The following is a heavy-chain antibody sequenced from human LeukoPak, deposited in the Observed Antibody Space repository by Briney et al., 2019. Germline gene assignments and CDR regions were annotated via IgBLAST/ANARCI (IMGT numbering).Heavy chain of an antibody. CDR1: GGSISSYY. V-gene: IGHV4-59*12. CDR3: ASDSSSSLGY. D-gene: IGHD6-6*01. Sequence: PSETLSLTCTVSGGSISSYYWSWIRQPPGKGLEWIGYIYYSGSTNYNPSLKSRVTISVDTSKNQFSLKLSSVTAADTAVYYCASDSSSSLGYWGQGTLVTVSS. CDR2: IYYSGST. J-gene: IGHJ4*02.